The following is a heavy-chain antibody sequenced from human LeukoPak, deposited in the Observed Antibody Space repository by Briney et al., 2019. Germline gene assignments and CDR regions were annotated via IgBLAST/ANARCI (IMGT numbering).Heavy chain of an antibody. CDR3: ARVMSSGYYYAD. CDR1: GGSISSGGYY. D-gene: IGHD3-22*01. V-gene: IGHV4-31*03. Sequence: SETLSPTCTVSGGSISSGGYYWSWIRQHPGKGLEWIGYIYYSGSTYYNPSLKSRVTISVDTSKNQFSLKLSSVTAADTAVYYCARVMSSGYYYADWGQGTLVTVSS. CDR2: IYYSGST. J-gene: IGHJ4*02.